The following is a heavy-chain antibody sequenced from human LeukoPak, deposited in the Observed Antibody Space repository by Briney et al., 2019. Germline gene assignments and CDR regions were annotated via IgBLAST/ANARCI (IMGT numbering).Heavy chain of an antibody. D-gene: IGHD1-26*01. J-gene: IGHJ4*02. Sequence: GGSLRLSCAASGFSFSTYAMSWVRQTPGKELEWVSGIGGSGTTIYYADSVRGRFTISRDNSKNTLYLQMNSLRVDDTAVYYCARDSNSGTYYSHFDYWGQGVLVTVSS. V-gene: IGHV3-23*01. CDR1: GFSFSTYA. CDR2: IGGSGTTI. CDR3: ARDSNSGTYYSHFDY.